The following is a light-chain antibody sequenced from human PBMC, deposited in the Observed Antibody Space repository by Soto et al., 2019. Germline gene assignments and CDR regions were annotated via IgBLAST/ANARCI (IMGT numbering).Light chain of an antibody. Sequence: DIPMAPSPSSLSASVGERVTIPCRASQSISSYLNWYQQKPGKAPKLLIYAASSLQSGVPSRFSGSGSGTDFTLTISSLQPEDFATYYCQQSYSTPPWTFGQGTKVDIK. J-gene: IGKJ1*01. CDR3: QQSYSTPPWT. CDR2: AAS. V-gene: IGKV1-39*01. CDR1: QSISSY.